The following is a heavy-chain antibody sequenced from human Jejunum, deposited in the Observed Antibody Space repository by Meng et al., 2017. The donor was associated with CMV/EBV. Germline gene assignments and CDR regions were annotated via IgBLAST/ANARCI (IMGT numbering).Heavy chain of an antibody. J-gene: IGHJ5*02. Sequence: VQCRRGGAGLLKPPETLSLTCAVYGGSFSGYYWSWIRQPPGKGLEWIGEINHSGSTNYNPSLKSRVTISVDTSKNQFSLKLSSVTAADTAVYYCARGFVKYTVTRVGNWFDPWGQGTLVTVSS. CDR3: ARGFVKYTVTRVGNWFDP. CDR1: GGSFSGYY. CDR2: INHSGST. D-gene: IGHD4-17*01. V-gene: IGHV4-34*01.